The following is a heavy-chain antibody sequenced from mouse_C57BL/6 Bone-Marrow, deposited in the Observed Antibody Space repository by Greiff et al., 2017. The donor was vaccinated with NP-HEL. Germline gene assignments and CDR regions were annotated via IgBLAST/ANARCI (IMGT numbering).Heavy chain of an antibody. CDR2: IRSKSNNYAT. Sequence: EVQVVESGGGLVQPKGSLTLSCAASGFSFNTYAMNWVRQAQGKGLAWVARIRSKSNNYATYYADSVKDRFTISRDDSESMLYLQMNNLKTEDTAMYYCVRHGHYGNYGYFDYWGQGTTLTVSS. J-gene: IGHJ2*01. CDR3: VRHGHYGNYGYFDY. V-gene: IGHV10-1*01. D-gene: IGHD2-1*01. CDR1: GFSFNTYA.